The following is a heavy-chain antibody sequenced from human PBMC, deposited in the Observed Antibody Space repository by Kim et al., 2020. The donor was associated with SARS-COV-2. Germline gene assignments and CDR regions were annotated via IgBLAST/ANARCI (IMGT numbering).Heavy chain of an antibody. Sequence: SETLSLTCVVYGGSFSGYYWSWIRQPPGKGLEWIGEINHSGSTNYNPSLKSRVTISVDTSKNQFSLKLSSVTAADTAVYYRAYGSGIRRKGYGMDVWGQGTTVTVSS. D-gene: IGHD3-10*01. J-gene: IGHJ6*02. CDR1: GGSFSGYY. V-gene: IGHV4-34*01. CDR3: AYGSGIRRKGYGMDV. CDR2: INHSGST.